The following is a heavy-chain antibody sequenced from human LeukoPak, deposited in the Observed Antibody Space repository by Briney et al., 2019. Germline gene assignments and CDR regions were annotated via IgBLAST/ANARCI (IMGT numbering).Heavy chain of an antibody. V-gene: IGHV3-49*04. CDR1: GFTFGDYA. CDR3: TRVWSGYAIDY. D-gene: IGHD5-12*01. J-gene: IGHJ4*02. CDR2: IRSKAYGGTT. Sequence: GRSLRLSCTASGFTFGDYAMSWVRQAPGKGLEWVGFIRSKAYGGTTEYAASVKGRFTISRDDSKSIAYLQMNSLKTEDTAVYYCTRVWSGYAIDYWGQGTLVTVSS.